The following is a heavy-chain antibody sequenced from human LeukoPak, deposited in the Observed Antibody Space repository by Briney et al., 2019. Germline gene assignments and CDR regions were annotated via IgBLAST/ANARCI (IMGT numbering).Heavy chain of an antibody. J-gene: IGHJ4*02. Sequence: GGSLRLSCAASGFNFNTYTMNWVRQAPGKGLEWLSYIDSSGDVIYDADSVKGRFTISRDNAKNSVFLQMNSLRAEDTAVYYCARALSEYSPEGFDYWGQGTLVTVSS. CDR2: IDSSGDVI. CDR3: ARALSEYSPEGFDY. CDR1: GFNFNTYT. V-gene: IGHV3-48*04. D-gene: IGHD6-6*01.